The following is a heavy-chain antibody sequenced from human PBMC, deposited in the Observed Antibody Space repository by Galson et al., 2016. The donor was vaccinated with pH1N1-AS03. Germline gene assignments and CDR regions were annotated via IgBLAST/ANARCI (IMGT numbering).Heavy chain of an antibody. D-gene: IGHD5-18*01. Sequence: ETLSLTCAVSGDSISTSNWWSWVRQPPGKGLEWIGEVSHAGRTNYSPSLKSRVTISLDKSENQFSLQLASVTAADTAVYYCARDVLPYSLGLDVWGQGTTVTVSS. J-gene: IGHJ6*02. CDR3: ARDVLPYSLGLDV. V-gene: IGHV4-4*02. CDR1: GDSISTSNW. CDR2: VSHAGRT.